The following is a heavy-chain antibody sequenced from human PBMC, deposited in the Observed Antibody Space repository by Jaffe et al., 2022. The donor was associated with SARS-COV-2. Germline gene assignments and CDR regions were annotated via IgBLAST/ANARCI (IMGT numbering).Heavy chain of an antibody. D-gene: IGHD3-16*01. CDR1: GFTFSSYS. J-gene: IGHJ3*02. V-gene: IGHV3-21*01. CDR3: ARTQGGARWLQWGAFDI. CDR2: ISSSSSYI. Sequence: EVQLVESGGGLVKPGGSLRLSCAASGFTFSSYSMNWVRQAPGKGLEWVSSISSSSSYIYYADSVKGRFTISRDNAKNSLYLQMNSLRAEDTAVYYCARTQGGARWLQWGAFDIWGQGTMVTVSS.